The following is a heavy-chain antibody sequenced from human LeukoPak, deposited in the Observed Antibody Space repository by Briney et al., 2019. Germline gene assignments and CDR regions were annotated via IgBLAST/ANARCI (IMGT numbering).Heavy chain of an antibody. Sequence: GGSLRLSCAASGFTFSSYAMSWVRQAPGKGLEWVSHINLDGSSTSYADSVKGRFTISRDNAKNTLYLQMNSLRVEDTAMYYCTRNPDGRNWFDPWGQGTLVTVSS. D-gene: IGHD1-14*01. J-gene: IGHJ5*02. CDR3: TRNPDGRNWFDP. V-gene: IGHV3-74*01. CDR2: INLDGSST. CDR1: GFTFSSYA.